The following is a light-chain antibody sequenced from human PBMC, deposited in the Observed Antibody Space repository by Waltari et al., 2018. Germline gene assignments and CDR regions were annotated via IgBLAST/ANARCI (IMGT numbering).Light chain of an antibody. CDR2: EVR. CDR1: SSAVGAYAR. Sequence: QSALTQPPSASGSPGPSVTISCTVTSSAVGAYARVSWYQHHPGKAPKLLIYEVRKRPSGVPGRFSGSRSGNTASLTVSGLQAEDEADYYCTSDAEGNNFYVFGTGTKVTVL. CDR3: TSDAEGNNFYV. J-gene: IGLJ1*01. V-gene: IGLV2-8*01.